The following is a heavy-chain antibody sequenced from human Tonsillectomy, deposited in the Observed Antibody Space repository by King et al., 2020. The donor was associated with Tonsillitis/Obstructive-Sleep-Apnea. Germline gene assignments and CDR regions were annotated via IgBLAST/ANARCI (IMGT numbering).Heavy chain of an antibody. D-gene: IGHD3-16*01. CDR1: GFTFSSYW. Sequence: VQLVESGGGLVQPGGSLRLSCVASGFTFSSYWMSWVRQAPGKGLEWVANINQNGGEKYYVDSVKGRFTISRDNAKNSLYLQMNSLRAEETAVYYCARDRLPWGSFDYWGQGTLVTVSS. J-gene: IGHJ4*02. CDR2: INQNGGEK. V-gene: IGHV3-7*04. CDR3: ARDRLPWGSFDY.